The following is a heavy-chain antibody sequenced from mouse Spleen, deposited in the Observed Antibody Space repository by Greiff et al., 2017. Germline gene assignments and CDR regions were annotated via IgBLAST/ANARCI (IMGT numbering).Heavy chain of an antibody. CDR1: GFTFSSYA. CDR2: ISSGGGNT. Sequence: EVMLVESGGGLVKLGGSLKLSCAASGFTFSSYAMSWVRQTPEKRLEWVATISSGGGNTYYPDSVKGRFTISRDNAKNTLYLQMSSLKSEDTAMYYCARSYYYGSSEFAYWGQGTLVTVSA. J-gene: IGHJ3*01. V-gene: IGHV5-9*03. D-gene: IGHD1-1*01. CDR3: ARSYYYGSSEFAY.